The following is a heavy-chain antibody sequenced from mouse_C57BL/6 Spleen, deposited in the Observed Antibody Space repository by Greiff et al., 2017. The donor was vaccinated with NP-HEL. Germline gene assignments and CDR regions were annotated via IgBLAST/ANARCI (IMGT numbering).Heavy chain of an antibody. J-gene: IGHJ2*01. CDR1: GYTFTSYW. CDR2: IHPNSGST. D-gene: IGHD2-1*01. Sequence: QVQLQQPGAELVKPGASVKLSCKASGYTFTSYWMHWVKQRPGQGLEWIGMIHPNSGSTNYNEKFKSKATLTVDKSSSTAYMQLSSLTSEDSAVYYCARRDYYGNTKGFDYWGQGTTLTVSS. V-gene: IGHV1-64*01. CDR3: ARRDYYGNTKGFDY.